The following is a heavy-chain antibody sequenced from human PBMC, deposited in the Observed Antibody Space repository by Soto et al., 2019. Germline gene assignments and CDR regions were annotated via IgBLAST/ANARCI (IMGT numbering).Heavy chain of an antibody. D-gene: IGHD6-13*01. CDR2: ISYDGSNK. J-gene: IGHJ4*02. V-gene: IGHV3-30*03. Sequence: PGGSLRLSCAASGFTFSSYGMHWVRQAPGKGLGWVAVISYDGSNKYYADSVKGRFTISRDNSKNTLYLQMNSLRAEDTAVYYCARDRAAAAPLDYWGQGTLVTVSS. CDR3: ARDRAAAAPLDY. CDR1: GFTFSSYG.